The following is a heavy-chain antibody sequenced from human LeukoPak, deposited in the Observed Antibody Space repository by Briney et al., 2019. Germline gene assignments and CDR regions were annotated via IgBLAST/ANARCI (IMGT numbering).Heavy chain of an antibody. CDR1: GDSISNYY. V-gene: IGHV4-59*01. CDR2: IYYSGST. CDR3: ARESSTSCYDY. Sequence: SETLSLTCTVSGDSISNYYWSWIRQPPGKGLEWIGYIYYSGSTNYNPSLKSRVTIPVDTSKNRFSLKLSSVTAADTAVYYCARESSTSCYDYWGQGTLVSVSS. J-gene: IGHJ4*02. D-gene: IGHD2-2*01.